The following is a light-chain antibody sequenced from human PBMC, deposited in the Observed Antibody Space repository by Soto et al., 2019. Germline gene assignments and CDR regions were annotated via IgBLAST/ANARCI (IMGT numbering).Light chain of an antibody. V-gene: IGKV3-15*01. CDR2: GAS. J-gene: IGKJ2*01. Sequence: EIVMTQSPATLSVSPGERATLSCRASQSVSSNLAWYQQKPGQAPRLLIYGASTRATGIPARFSGSGSGTEFTLTISSLQSEDVAVYYCQQYNTWPRNTFGQGTKLEIK. CDR1: QSVSSN. CDR3: QQYNTWPRNT.